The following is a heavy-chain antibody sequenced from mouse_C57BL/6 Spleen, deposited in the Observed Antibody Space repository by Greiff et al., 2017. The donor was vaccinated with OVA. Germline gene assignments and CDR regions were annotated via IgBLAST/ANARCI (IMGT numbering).Heavy chain of an antibody. CDR3: ARRDYYGSSYGYFDV. Sequence: EVQLQQSGPVLVKPGASVKMSCKASGYTFTDYYMNWVKQSHGKSLEWIGVINPYNGGTSYNQTFKGKATLTVDKSSSTAYMELNSLTSEDSAVYYGARRDYYGSSYGYFDVWGTGTTVTVSS. D-gene: IGHD1-1*01. CDR2: INPYNGGT. J-gene: IGHJ1*03. V-gene: IGHV1-19*01. CDR1: GYTFTDYY.